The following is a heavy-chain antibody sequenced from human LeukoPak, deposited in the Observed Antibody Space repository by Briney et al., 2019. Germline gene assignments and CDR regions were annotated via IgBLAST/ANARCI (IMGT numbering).Heavy chain of an antibody. CDR1: GFTFSSYS. J-gene: IGHJ4*02. CDR3: ASLRGDKVVGDTDRLDY. D-gene: IGHD1-26*01. CDR2: ISSSSSFI. V-gene: IGHV3-21*01. Sequence: TGGSLRLTCAASGFTFSSYSMNWCRQAPAKELQWCSSISSSSSFIYYADSVKGRFTISRDNAKNSLYLQMNSLRAEDTAVYYCASLRGDKVVGDTDRLDYWGEGTLVIVSS.